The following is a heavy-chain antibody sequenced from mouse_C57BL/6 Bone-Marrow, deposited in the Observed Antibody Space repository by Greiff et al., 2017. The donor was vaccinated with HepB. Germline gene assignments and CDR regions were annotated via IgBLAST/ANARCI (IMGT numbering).Heavy chain of an antibody. Sequence: QVQLKESGPELVKPGASVKISCKASGYAFSSSWMNWVKQRPGKGLEWIGRIYPGDGDTNYNGKFKGKATLTADKSSSTAYMQLSSLTSEDSAVYFCARRNYYGSSYCDYWGQGTTLTVSS. D-gene: IGHD1-1*01. CDR1: GYAFSSSW. CDR3: ARRNYYGSSYCDY. J-gene: IGHJ2*01. V-gene: IGHV1-82*01. CDR2: IYPGDGDT.